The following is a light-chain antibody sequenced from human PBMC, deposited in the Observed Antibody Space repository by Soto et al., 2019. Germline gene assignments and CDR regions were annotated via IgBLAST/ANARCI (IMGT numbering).Light chain of an antibody. V-gene: IGLV3-21*02. CDR2: DAT. Sequence: SYALTEPPAVSVAPGQTARIACGGDKLGSKIVHWYKQRPGQSPVAVVFDATDRPSGIPDRFSASRSGDTATLTISRVDAGDEADYFCQVWASTAEFFVFGSGTKVTV. CDR3: QVWASTAEFFV. CDR1: KLGSKI. J-gene: IGLJ1*01.